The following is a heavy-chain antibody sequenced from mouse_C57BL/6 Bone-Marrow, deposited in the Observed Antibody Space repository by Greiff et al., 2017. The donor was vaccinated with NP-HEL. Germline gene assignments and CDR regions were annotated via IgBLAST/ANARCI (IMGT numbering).Heavy chain of an antibody. CDR2: IYPRSGNT. CDR1: GYTFTSYG. J-gene: IGHJ4*01. D-gene: IGHD1-1*01. Sequence: QVQLVESGAELARPGASVKLSCKASGYTFTSYGISWVKHRTGQGLEWIGEIYPRSGNTYYNEKFKGKATLTADKSSSTAYMELRSLTSEDSAVYFCARDTTVPYYYAMDYWGQGTSVTVSS. V-gene: IGHV1-81*01. CDR3: ARDTTVPYYYAMDY.